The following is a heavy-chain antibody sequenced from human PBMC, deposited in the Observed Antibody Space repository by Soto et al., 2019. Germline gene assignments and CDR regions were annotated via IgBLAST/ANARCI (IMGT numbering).Heavy chain of an antibody. Sequence: GSLTPSCAASGFKFRSYSMNWVRQAPGKGLEWVSYISSSSSTIYYADSVKGRFTISRDNAKNSLYLQMNSLRDEDMAVYYCSRPEYSSSSHGMDVWCQWTTVTLSS. D-gene: IGHD6-6*01. CDR2: ISSSSSTI. V-gene: IGHV3-48*02. CDR3: SRPEYSSSSHGMDV. CDR1: GFKFRSYS. J-gene: IGHJ6*02.